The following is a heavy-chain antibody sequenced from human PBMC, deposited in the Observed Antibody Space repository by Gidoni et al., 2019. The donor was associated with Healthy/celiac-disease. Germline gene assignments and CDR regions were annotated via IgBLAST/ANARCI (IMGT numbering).Heavy chain of an antibody. CDR2: ISGGGGST. CDR3: AMSTPAYKYCSSTSCGRCAFDI. V-gene: IGHV3-23*01. J-gene: IGHJ3*02. Sequence: EVQLFESGGGLVQPGGSLRLSCADSGFTFSSYAMSCVRQAPGKGLEWVSAISGGGGSTYYADSVKGRFTISRDNSKNTLYLQMNSLRAEDTAVYYCAMSTPAYKYCSSTSCGRCAFDIWGQGTMVTVSS. CDR1: GFTFSSYA. D-gene: IGHD2-2*01.